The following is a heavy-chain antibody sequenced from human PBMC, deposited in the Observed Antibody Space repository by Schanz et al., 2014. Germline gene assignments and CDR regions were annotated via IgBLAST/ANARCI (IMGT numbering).Heavy chain of an antibody. CDR3: ARDTAQSCIGPSCYEYFQH. CDR2: IYSSGST. CDR1: GFTVSNSY. Sequence: VQLVESGGGLVKPGGSLRLSCAASGFTVSNSYIHWVRQAPGKGLEWVSTIYSSGSTYYADSVRGRITISRDNAKNSLYLQVNSLRAEDTAFYYCARDTAQSCIGPSCYEYFQHWGQGALVTVSS. D-gene: IGHD2-2*01. J-gene: IGHJ1*01. V-gene: IGHV3-53*04.